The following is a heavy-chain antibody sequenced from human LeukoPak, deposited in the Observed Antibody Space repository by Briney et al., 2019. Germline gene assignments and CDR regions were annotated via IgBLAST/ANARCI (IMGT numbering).Heavy chain of an antibody. J-gene: IGHJ4*02. V-gene: IGHV3-23*01. CDR1: GFTSSIYA. CDR3: TKDFRTYHLLQSYFDY. Sequence: PGGSLRLSCAASGFTSSIYAMSWVRQAPGKGLEWVSGISFGGDNTYYADSVKGRFTISRDNSKNTLYLQMNSLGVEDTAIYYCTKDFRTYHLLQSYFDYWGQGTLVTVSS. D-gene: IGHD2-2*01. CDR2: ISFGGDNT.